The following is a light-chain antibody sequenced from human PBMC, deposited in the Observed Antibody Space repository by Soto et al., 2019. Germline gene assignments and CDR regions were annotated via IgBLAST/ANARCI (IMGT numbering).Light chain of an antibody. CDR3: QQYDKYST. V-gene: IGKV3-15*01. J-gene: IGKJ1*01. CDR2: DAS. Sequence: EIVMTQSPATLSVSPGERATLSCRASQSVSSKVAWYQQKPGQAPRLLIYDASTLQEGVPSRFSGSGSGTEFTLTVTRLQPDDFATYFCQQYDKYSTFGHGTKVDVK. CDR1: QSVSSK.